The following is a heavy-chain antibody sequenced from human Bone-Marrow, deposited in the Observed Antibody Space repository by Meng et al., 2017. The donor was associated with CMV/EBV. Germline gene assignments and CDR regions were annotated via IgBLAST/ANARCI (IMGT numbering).Heavy chain of an antibody. Sequence: SETLSLTCTVSGGSVSSGSYYWSWIRQPPGKGLEWIGYIYYSGSTNYNPSLKSRVTISVDTSKNQFSLKLSSVTAADTAVYYCARDTVVTPPYYYYGMDVWGQGTMVTVSS. V-gene: IGHV4-61*01. CDR2: IYYSGST. CDR1: GGSVSSGSYY. J-gene: IGHJ6*02. D-gene: IGHD4-23*01. CDR3: ARDTVVTPPYYYYGMDV.